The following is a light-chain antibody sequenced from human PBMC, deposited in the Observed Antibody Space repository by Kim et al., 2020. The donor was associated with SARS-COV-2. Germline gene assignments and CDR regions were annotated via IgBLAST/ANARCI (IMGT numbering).Light chain of an antibody. J-gene: IGKJ4*01. CDR3: QQYGSSPLT. V-gene: IGKV3D-20*01. CDR2: DAA. Sequence: SRGESAPLACGASQSVSSHYLDWYQHKPGLAPRLLISDAANRATALADRFTGSGSGTECTLTISRLGTEDFSVYYCQQYGSSPLTFVGGTTVDIK. CDR1: QSVSSHY.